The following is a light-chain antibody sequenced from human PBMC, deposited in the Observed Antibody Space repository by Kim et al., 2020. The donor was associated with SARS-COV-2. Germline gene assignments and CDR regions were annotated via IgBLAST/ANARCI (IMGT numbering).Light chain of an antibody. CDR3: LQYNNWPPLT. J-gene: IGKJ4*01. Sequence: DTVMTQSPATLSASPGERATLSCRASQSVTSNLAWYQQKPGQAPRLLVYGASTRATGVPTRFSGSGSGTEFTLTISSLQSEDFAIYYCLQYNNWPPLTFCGGTKVDIK. CDR2: GAS. V-gene: IGKV3-15*01. CDR1: QSVTSN.